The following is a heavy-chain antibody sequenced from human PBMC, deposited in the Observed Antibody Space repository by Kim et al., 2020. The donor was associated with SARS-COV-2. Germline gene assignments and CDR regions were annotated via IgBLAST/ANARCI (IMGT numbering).Heavy chain of an antibody. J-gene: IGHJ4*02. CDR3: ARVRDYVWGSYRHGFDY. D-gene: IGHD3-16*02. CDR2: IYYSGST. Sequence: SETLSLTCTVSGGSISSSSYYWGWIRQPPGKGLEWIGSIYYSGSTYYNPSLKSRVTISVDTSKNQFSLKLSSVTAADTAVYYCARVRDYVWGSYRHGFDYWGQGTLVTVSS. V-gene: IGHV4-39*07. CDR1: GGSISSSSYY.